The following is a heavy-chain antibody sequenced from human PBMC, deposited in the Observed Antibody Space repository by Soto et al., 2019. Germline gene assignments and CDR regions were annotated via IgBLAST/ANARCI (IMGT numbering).Heavy chain of an antibody. Sequence: QVHLVQSGAEVRKPGASVKVSCKGSGYTFTSYGITGVRQAPGQGLEWMGWISAHNGNTNYAQKLQGRVTVTRDTSASTAYMELSSLGSDATAACYCARGRYGDYWGQGARVTVSS. V-gene: IGHV1-18*01. CDR3: ARGRYGDY. D-gene: IGHD1-1*01. J-gene: IGHJ4*02. CDR2: ISAHNGNT. CDR1: GYTFTSYG.